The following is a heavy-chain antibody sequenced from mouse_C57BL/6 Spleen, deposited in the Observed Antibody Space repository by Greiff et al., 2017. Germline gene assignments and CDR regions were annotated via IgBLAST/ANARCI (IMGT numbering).Heavy chain of an antibody. CDR2: IDPENGDT. V-gene: IGHV14-4*01. J-gene: IGHJ3*01. CDR3: TTSNPFAY. CDR1: GFNIKDDY. D-gene: IGHD2-5*01. Sequence: EVKLVESGAELVRPGASVKLSCTASGFNIKDDYMHWVKQRPEQGLEWIGWIDPENGDTEYASKFQGKATITADTSSNTAYLQLSSLTSEDTAVYYCTTSNPFAYWGQGTLVTVSA.